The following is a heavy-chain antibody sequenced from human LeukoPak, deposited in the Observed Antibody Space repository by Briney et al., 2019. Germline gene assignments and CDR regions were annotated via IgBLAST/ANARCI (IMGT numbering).Heavy chain of an antibody. D-gene: IGHD2-8*01. V-gene: IGHV1-46*01. J-gene: IGHJ6*02. CDR1: GYNFISYY. CDR3: AREDVVLVDAVRYYYYGRR. Sequence: AASVKVSCRASGYNFISYYMHWVRQAPGQGLEWMGIINPSGGSTSYAQKFQDRVTMTRDTSTSTVYMGLSSLKSEDTAVYYCAREDVVLVDAVRYYYYGRRLGPRDHGHRLL. CDR2: INPSGGST.